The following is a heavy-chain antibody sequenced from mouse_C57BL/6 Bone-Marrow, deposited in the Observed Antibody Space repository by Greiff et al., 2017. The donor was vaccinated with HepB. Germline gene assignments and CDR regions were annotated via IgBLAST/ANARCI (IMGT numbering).Heavy chain of an antibody. Sequence: QVQLQQPGAELVKPGASVKLSCKASGYTFTSYWMQWVKQRPGQGLEWIGEIDPSDSYTNYNQKFKGKATLTVDTSSSTAYMQLSSLTSEDSAVYYCARISTMVTTTGYYFDYWGQGTTLTVSS. D-gene: IGHD2-2*01. J-gene: IGHJ2*01. CDR1: GYTFTSYW. CDR3: ARISTMVTTTGYYFDY. CDR2: IDPSDSYT. V-gene: IGHV1-50*01.